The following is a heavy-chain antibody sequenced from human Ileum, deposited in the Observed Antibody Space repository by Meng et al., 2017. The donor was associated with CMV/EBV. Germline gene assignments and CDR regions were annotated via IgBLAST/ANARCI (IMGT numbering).Heavy chain of an antibody. CDR3: AKEIRTVAVHFDY. J-gene: IGHJ4*02. D-gene: IGHD6-19*01. Sequence: VCGFTFRKYGMHWVRQAPGKGLEWVALISDDGTTENSADSVKGRFTISRDNSKNILYLQMNSLRPEDTAVYYCAKEIRTVAVHFDYWGQGTLVTVSS. V-gene: IGHV3-30*18. CDR2: ISDDGTTE. CDR1: GFTFRKYG.